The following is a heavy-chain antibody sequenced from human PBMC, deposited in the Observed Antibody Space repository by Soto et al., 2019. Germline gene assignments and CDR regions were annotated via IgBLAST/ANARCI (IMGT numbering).Heavy chain of an antibody. V-gene: IGHV1-18*01. CDR1: GYTFTSYG. CDR2: ISAYNGNT. J-gene: IGHJ6*02. CDR3: AREVLRNGTSCYYCGMDV. D-gene: IGHD2-2*01. Sequence: QVQLVQSGAEVKKPGASVKVSCKASGYTFTSYGISWVRQAPRQGLEWMGWISAYNGNTNYAQKLQGRVTMTTDTSTSTAYMELRSLRSDDPAVDYCAREVLRNGTSCYYCGMDVWGQGTTVTVSS.